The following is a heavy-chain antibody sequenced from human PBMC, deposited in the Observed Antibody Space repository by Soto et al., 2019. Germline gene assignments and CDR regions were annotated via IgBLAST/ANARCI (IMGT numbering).Heavy chain of an antibody. Sequence: ASVKVSCKASGYTFTSYGISWVRQAPGQGLEWMGWISAYNGNTNYAQKLQGRVTMTTDTSTSTAYMELRSLRSDDTAVYYCARVAFSTIFGVVIFPPLRYWGQGTLVTVSS. CDR3: ARVAFSTIFGVVIFPPLRY. J-gene: IGHJ4*02. D-gene: IGHD3-3*01. CDR1: GYTFTSYG. V-gene: IGHV1-18*01. CDR2: ISAYNGNT.